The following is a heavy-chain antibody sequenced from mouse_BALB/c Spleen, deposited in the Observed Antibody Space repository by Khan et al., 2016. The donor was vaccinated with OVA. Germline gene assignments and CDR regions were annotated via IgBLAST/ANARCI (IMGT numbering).Heavy chain of an antibody. J-gene: IGHJ3*01. Sequence: QVQLKESGPGLVAPSQSLSITCTVSGFSLTSYGVHWVRQPPGKGLEWLGVLWAGGSTNYNSALMSRLSISKDKSKNQVFLKMNSLQTDDTAMYYCARPYYGSAWFAYWGQGTLVTVSA. CDR3: ARPYYGSAWFAY. V-gene: IGHV2-9*02. D-gene: IGHD1-1*01. CDR1: GFSLTSYG. CDR2: LWAGGST.